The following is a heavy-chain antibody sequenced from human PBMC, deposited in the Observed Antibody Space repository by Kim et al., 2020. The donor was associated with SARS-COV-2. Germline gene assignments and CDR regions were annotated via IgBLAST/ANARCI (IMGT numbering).Heavy chain of an antibody. CDR2: ISGHGRDT. CDR3: AKDVWDYSGMDV. J-gene: IGHJ6*02. D-gene: IGHD4-4*01. CDR1: GFTIDGNA. V-gene: IGHV3-23*01. Sequence: GGSLRLSCAVSGFTIDGNAMNWVRQAPGKGLEWVSAISGHGRDTYYADSMKGRVTISRDTSKNRLYLEMNTLRGEDTAVYYCAKDVWDYSGMDVWGQETT.